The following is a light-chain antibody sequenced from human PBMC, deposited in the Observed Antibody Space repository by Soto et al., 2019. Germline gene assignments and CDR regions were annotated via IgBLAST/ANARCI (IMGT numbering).Light chain of an antibody. V-gene: IGKV3-15*01. CDR2: DTS. J-gene: IGKJ4*01. CDR1: QNIHND. CDR3: QQYTNWSPLT. Sequence: EIVMTQSPATLSVSPGEGATLSCRASQNIHNDLAWYQQKPGQAPRLLIYDTSTRATGIPARFSGSGSGTEFTLTISSLQSEDFAVYYCQQYTNWSPLTFGGGTKVEI.